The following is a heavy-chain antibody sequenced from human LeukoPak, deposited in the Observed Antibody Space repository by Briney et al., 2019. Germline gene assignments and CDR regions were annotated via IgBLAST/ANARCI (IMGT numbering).Heavy chain of an antibody. CDR3: ARERYSYGFDY. Sequence: GGSLRHSCAASGFTFSSYWMYWVRQAPGRGRVWVSRSTSDGSSTSYADSVKGRFTITRDNAKNTLYLQMNSLRAEDTAVYYCARERYSYGFDYWGQGTLVTVSS. CDR1: GFTFSSYW. V-gene: IGHV3-74*01. J-gene: IGHJ4*02. CDR2: STSDGSST. D-gene: IGHD5-18*01.